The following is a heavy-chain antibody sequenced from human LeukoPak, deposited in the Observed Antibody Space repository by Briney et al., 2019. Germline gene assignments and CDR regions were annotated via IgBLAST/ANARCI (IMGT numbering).Heavy chain of an antibody. CDR1: GGSISSGGYY. V-gene: IGHV4-31*03. J-gene: IGHJ4*02. D-gene: IGHD5-12*01. Sequence: SQTLSLTCTVSGGSISSGGYYWSWIRQHPRKGLEWIGYIYYSGSTYYNPSLKSRVTISVDTSKNQFSLKLSSVTAADTAVYYCARDRYSGYDLGYWGQGTLVTVSS. CDR2: IYYSGST. CDR3: ARDRYSGYDLGY.